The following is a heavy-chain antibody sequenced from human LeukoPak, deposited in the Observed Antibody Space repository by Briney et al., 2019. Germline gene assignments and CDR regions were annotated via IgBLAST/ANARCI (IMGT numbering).Heavy chain of an antibody. Sequence: GASVKVSCKASGYTFTSYGISWVRQAPGQGLEWMGWISAYNGNTNYAQKLQGRVTMTTDTSTSTAYMELRSLRPDDTAVYYCARDSSSWFSRKGEIPLYWGQGTLVTVSS. D-gene: IGHD6-13*01. J-gene: IGHJ4*02. CDR2: ISAYNGNT. V-gene: IGHV1-18*01. CDR3: ARDSSSWFSRKGEIPLY. CDR1: GYTFTSYG.